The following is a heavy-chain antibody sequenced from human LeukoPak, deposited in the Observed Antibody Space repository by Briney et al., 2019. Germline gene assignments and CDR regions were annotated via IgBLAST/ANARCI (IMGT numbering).Heavy chain of an antibody. CDR2: INPNSGGT. J-gene: IGHJ4*02. Sequence: ASVKVSCKASGYTFTGYYMHWVRQAPGQGLEWMGWINPNSGGTNYAQKFQGRVTMTRDTSISTAYMELSRLRSDDTAVYYCARDRGYSGYAPFGYRGQGTLVTVSS. CDR1: GYTFTGYY. D-gene: IGHD5-12*01. CDR3: ARDRGYSGYAPFGY. V-gene: IGHV1-2*02.